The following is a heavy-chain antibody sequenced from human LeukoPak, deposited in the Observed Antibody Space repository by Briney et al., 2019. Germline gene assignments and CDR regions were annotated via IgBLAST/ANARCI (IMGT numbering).Heavy chain of an antibody. J-gene: IGHJ4*02. D-gene: IGHD3-10*01. CDR1: GGSFSGYY. V-gene: IGHV4-34*01. CDR2: INHSGST. Sequence: SETLSLTCAVYGGSFSGYYWSWIRQPPGKGLEWIGEINHSGSTNYNPSLKSRVTISVDTSKNQFSLKLSSVTAADTAVYYCARGRGVVRAIDSWGQGTLVTVSS. CDR3: ARGRGVVRAIDS.